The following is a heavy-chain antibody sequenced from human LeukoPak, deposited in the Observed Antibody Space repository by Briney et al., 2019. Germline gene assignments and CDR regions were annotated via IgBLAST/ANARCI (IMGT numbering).Heavy chain of an antibody. CDR2: ISSSGSTT. Sequence: PGGSLRLSCAASGFTFSSYEMNWVRQAPGKGLEWVSYISSSGSTTYYADSVKGRFTISRDNSKNTLYLQMNSLKAEDTAVYYCARDPDGYRQGHHFDYWGQGTLVTVSS. CDR3: ARDPDGYRQGHHFDY. V-gene: IGHV3-48*03. CDR1: GFTFSSYE. J-gene: IGHJ4*02. D-gene: IGHD5-18*01.